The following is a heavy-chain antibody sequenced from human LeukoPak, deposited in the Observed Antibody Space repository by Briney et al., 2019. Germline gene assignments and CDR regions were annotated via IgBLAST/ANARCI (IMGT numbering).Heavy chain of an antibody. D-gene: IGHD3-3*01. CDR2: FYTSGST. CDR1: GGSITSYY. J-gene: IGHJ4*02. CDR3: ARAHYDFWGAYLDF. V-gene: IGHV4-4*07. Sequence: SETLSLTCTVSGGSITSYYWSWIRQPAGKGLQWIGRFYTSGSTNYNPSLKSRVTMSVDTSKNQFSLKLSSVTAADTAVYYCARAHYDFWGAYLDFWGQATLVTVSS.